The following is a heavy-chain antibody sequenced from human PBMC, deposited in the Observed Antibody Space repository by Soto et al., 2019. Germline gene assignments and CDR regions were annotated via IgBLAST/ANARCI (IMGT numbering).Heavy chain of an antibody. Sequence: GGSLRLSCAASDFTCSNAWMNWVRQAPGKGLEWVGRIKTKTDGGTTDYAAPVKGRFTISRDDSKNTLYLQMNSLKAEDTAMYFCTTAGVPAARGYWGQGTLVTVS. CDR2: IKTKTDGGTT. D-gene: IGHD2-2*01. V-gene: IGHV3-15*07. CDR3: TTAGVPAARGY. J-gene: IGHJ4*02. CDR1: DFTCSNAW.